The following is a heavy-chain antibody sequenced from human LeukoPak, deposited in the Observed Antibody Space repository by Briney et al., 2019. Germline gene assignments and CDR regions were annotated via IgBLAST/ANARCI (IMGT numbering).Heavy chain of an antibody. CDR3: AKDSLYYYASTGYFDY. CDR2: ISWNSGNI. CDR1: GFILDDYV. V-gene: IGHV3-9*01. D-gene: IGHD3-22*01. Sequence: GRSLRLSCAASGFILDDYVMHWVRQAPGKGLEWVSGISWNSGNIGYADSVKGRFTISRDNAKNSLYLQMNSLRAEDTALYYCAKDSLYYYASTGYFDYWGQGTLVTVSS. J-gene: IGHJ4*02.